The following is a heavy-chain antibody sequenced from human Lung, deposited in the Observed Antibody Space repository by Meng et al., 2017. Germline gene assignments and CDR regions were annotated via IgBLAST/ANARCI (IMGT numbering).Heavy chain of an antibody. Sequence: QVQLLQSGAEVKKPGASVKVSCKPSGYNFPDYYIHWVRRAPGQGLEWMGRIDPKTGDTHYALKFQGRVTMTGDTSISTAYMELSGLRSDDTAMYYCARDEDISAAGKLFGDYWGHGTLVTVSS. CDR3: ARDEDISAAGKLFGDY. J-gene: IGHJ4*01. D-gene: IGHD6-13*01. CDR2: IDPKTGDT. CDR1: GYNFPDYY. V-gene: IGHV1-2*06.